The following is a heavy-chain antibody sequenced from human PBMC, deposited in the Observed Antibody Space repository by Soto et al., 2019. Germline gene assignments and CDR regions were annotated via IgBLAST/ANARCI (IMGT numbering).Heavy chain of an antibody. V-gene: IGHV1-69*12. D-gene: IGHD2-15*01. Sequence: QVQLVKSGAEVKKPGSSVKVSCKASGGTFSNYAISWVQQAPGQGLKWMGGIIPIFGTANYAQKFQGRVTITADESTSTAYMELSSLRSEDTAVYYCARESRYCSGGSCKFLPGIDYWGQGTLVTVSS. J-gene: IGHJ4*02. CDR2: IIPIFGTA. CDR3: ARESRYCSGGSCKFLPGIDY. CDR1: GGTFSNYA.